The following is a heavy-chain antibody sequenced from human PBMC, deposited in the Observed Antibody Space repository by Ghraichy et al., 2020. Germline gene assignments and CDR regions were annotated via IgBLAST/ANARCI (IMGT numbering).Heavy chain of an antibody. J-gene: IGHJ4*02. CDR1: GFTFSSYE. CDR2: ISSSGSTI. CDR3: ARDNTGYCSGGSCYDAPFDY. D-gene: IGHD2-15*01. V-gene: IGHV3-48*03. Sequence: GGSLRLSCAASGFTFSSYEMNWVRQAPGKGLEWVSYISSSGSTIYYADSVKGRFTISRDNAKNSLYLQMNSLRAEDTAVYYCARDNTGYCSGGSCYDAPFDYWGQGTLVTVSS.